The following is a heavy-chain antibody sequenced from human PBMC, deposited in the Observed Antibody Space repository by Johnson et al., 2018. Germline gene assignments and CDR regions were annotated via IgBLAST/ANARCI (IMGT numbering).Heavy chain of an antibody. CDR3: ARSDPSSGYSNGDDYYSMDV. Sequence: QVQLQESGPGLVKPSETLSLTCTVSGGSISSYYWSWIRQPPGKGLEWIGYIYYSGSTNYNPSLKSRVTISVDTSKNQFSLKLSSVTAADPAGYYCARSDPSSGYSNGDDYYSMDVWGKGTTVAVSS. CDR1: GGSISSYY. V-gene: IGHV4-59*01. D-gene: IGHD5-18*01. CDR2: IYYSGST. J-gene: IGHJ6*03.